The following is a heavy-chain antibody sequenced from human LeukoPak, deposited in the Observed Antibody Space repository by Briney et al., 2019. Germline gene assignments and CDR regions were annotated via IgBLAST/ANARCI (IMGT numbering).Heavy chain of an antibody. J-gene: IGHJ5*02. CDR3: ARHLTAWGMVGDWFDP. D-gene: IGHD1-26*01. CDR2: IYYSGST. CDR1: GGSISSYY. Sequence: SETLSLTCTVSGGSISSYYWSWIRQPPGKGLEWIGYIYYSGSTNYNPSLKSRVTISVDTSKNQFSLKLSSVTAADTAVYYCARHLTAWGMVGDWFDPWGQGTLVTVSS. V-gene: IGHV4-59*08.